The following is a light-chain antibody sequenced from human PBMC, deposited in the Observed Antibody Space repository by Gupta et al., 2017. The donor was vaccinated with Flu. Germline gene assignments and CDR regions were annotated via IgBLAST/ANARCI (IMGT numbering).Light chain of an antibody. V-gene: IGLV1-44*01. CDR1: SSNIGSYS. CDR2: NND. CDR3: AAWDGILNGVV. Sequence: QSVLTQPPSASGTPGQRVTISCSGSSSNIGSYSVNWYQQLPGTAPKLLIYNNDQRPSWVPNRFSGSKSGTSAALAISWLQSEDEADYYCAAWDGILNGVVFGGGTELTAL. J-gene: IGLJ3*02.